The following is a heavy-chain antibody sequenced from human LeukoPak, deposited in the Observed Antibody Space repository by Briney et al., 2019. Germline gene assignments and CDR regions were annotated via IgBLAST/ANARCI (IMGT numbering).Heavy chain of an antibody. CDR2: MNPNSGNT. J-gene: IGHJ3*02. D-gene: IGHD6-13*01. CDR1: GYTFTSYD. Sequence: ASVKVSCQASGYTFTSYDIDWVRQATGQGLEWMGWMNPNSGNTAYAQKFQGRVTMTMDTSISTAYMELSRLRSDDTAVYYCASHSSSWYWNAFDIWGQGTMVTVSS. V-gene: IGHV1-8*02. CDR3: ASHSSSWYWNAFDI.